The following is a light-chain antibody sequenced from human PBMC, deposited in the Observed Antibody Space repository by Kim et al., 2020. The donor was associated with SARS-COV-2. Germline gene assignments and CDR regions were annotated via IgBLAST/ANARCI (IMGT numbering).Light chain of an antibody. CDR2: GKN. J-gene: IGLJ2*01. CDR1: SLRSYY. V-gene: IGLV3-19*01. CDR3: NSRDSSGNHLV. Sequence: SSELTQDPAVSVALGQTVRITCQGDSLRSYYASWYKQKPGQAPLLVFYGKNNRPSGIPDRFSGSTSGNTASLTITGAQAEDEADYYCNSRDSSGNHLVFGGGTQLTVL.